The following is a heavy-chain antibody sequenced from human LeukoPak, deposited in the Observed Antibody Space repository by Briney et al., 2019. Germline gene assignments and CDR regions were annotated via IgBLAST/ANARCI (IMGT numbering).Heavy chain of an antibody. CDR3: ARGGPDSSDYSSLFDY. CDR1: GFTFSNYW. V-gene: IGHV3-74*01. J-gene: IGHJ4*02. CDR2: INSDGSSR. Sequence: GGSLRLSCAASGFTFSNYWMSWVRQAPGKGLVWVSRINSDGSSRHYAGSVKGRFTISRDNAKNTPHLQMTSLRAEDTAVYYCARGGPDSSDYSSLFDYWGRGILVTVSS. D-gene: IGHD3-22*01.